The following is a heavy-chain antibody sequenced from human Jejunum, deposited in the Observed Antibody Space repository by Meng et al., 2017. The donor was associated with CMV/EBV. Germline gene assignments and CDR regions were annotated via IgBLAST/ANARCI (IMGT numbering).Heavy chain of an antibody. V-gene: IGHV1-2*02. CDR1: GDHPTADF. Sequence: KASGDHPTADFMFWGRQAPGQGLEWMGWINSHSGATQYAQKFQGRVTMTRDTSISTVYMDLSSLRSDDTADYYCLTYTSSSHSFGPWGQGTLVTVSS. D-gene: IGHD6-6*01. CDR2: INSHSGAT. CDR3: LTYTSSSHSFGP. J-gene: IGHJ5*02.